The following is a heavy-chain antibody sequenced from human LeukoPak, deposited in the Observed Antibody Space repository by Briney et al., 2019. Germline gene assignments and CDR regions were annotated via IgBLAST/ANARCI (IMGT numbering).Heavy chain of an antibody. CDR3: VRVGVAVAATRWTTPRRSYYFDY. J-gene: IGHJ4*02. CDR1: GGSFSGYY. CDR2: INHSGST. V-gene: IGHV4-34*01. D-gene: IGHD2-15*01. Sequence: PSETLSLTCAVYGGSFSGYYWSWIRQPPGKGLEWIGEINHSGSTNYNPSLKSRVTISVDTSKNQFSLKLSSVTAADTAVYFCVRVGVAVAATRWTTPRRSYYFDYWGQGTLVTVSS.